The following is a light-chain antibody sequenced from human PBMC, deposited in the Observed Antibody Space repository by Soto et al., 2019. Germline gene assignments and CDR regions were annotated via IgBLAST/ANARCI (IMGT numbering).Light chain of an antibody. CDR3: SICTSSSSRV. V-gene: IGLV2-14*01. CDR2: EVS. CDR1: SSDVGGYNY. Sequence: APTQPAPVSWSPGQSITISFTGTSSDVGGYNYVFWYQQHPGKAPKLMIYEVSNPPSGLSNRFSGSDSGNTASLNNSGLLAEDEADYYCSICTSSSSRVFGTGTKVTVL. J-gene: IGLJ1*01.